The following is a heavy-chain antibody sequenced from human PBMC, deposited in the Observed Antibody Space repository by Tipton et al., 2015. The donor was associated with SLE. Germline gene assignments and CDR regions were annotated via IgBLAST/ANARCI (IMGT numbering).Heavy chain of an antibody. J-gene: IGHJ4*01. CDR3: ARGAKERITLVRVRTYYFDY. V-gene: IGHV4-39*07. D-gene: IGHD3-10*01. CDR2: FYYSGNR. Sequence: TLSLTCSVSGDSISRDTYYWAWGWIRRPPGKGLEWIGSFYYSGNRYYNPSLKRRVSISVDTSKNQFSLRLSSVTAADTAVYYCARGAKERITLVRVRTYYFDYWGQGSLVTVSS. CDR1: GDSISRDTYY.